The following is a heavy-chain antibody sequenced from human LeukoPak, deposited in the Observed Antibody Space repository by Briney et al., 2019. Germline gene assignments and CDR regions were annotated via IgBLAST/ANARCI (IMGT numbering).Heavy chain of an antibody. V-gene: IGHV4-59*01. CDR3: ARVGTYYYDSSGYYYFDY. CDR2: IYYSGST. CDR1: GGSISSYY. J-gene: IGHJ4*02. D-gene: IGHD3-22*01. Sequence: PSETLSLTCTVAGGSISSYYWSWIRQPPGKGLEGIGYIYYSGSTNYNPSLKSRVTISVDTSKNQFSLKLSSVTAADTAVYYCARVGTYYYDSSGYYYFDYWGQGTLVTVSS.